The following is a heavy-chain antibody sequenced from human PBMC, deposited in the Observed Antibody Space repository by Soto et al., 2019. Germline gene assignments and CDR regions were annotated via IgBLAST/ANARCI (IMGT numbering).Heavy chain of an antibody. J-gene: IGHJ6*02. D-gene: IGHD2-15*01. V-gene: IGHV4-31*03. CDR3: ARDLVVVAATYYYYYGMDV. Sequence: SETLSLTCTVSGGSISSGGYYWSWIRQHPGKGLEWIGYIYYSGSTYYNPSLKSRVTISVDTSKNQFSLKLSSVTAADTAVYYCARDLVVVAATYYYYYGMDVWGQGTTVTVSS. CDR2: IYYSGST. CDR1: GGSISSGGYY.